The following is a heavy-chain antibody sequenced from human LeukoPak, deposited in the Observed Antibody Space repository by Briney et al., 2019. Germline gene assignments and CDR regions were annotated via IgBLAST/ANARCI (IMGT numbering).Heavy chain of an antibody. CDR1: GGSISSSSYY. J-gene: IGHJ5*02. CDR3: ARVGVVVTARWFDP. Sequence: SETLSLTCTVSGGSISSSSYYWGWIRRPPGKGLEWIGSIYYSGNTYYNPSLKTRVTISVDTSKNQFSLKLSSVTAADTAVYYCARVGVVVTARWFDPWGQGTLVTVSS. CDR2: IYYSGNT. D-gene: IGHD2-21*02. V-gene: IGHV4-39*01.